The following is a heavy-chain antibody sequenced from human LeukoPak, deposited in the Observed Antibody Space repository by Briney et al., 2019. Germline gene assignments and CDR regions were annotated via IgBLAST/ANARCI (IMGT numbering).Heavy chain of an antibody. D-gene: IGHD2-2*01. CDR2: ISYDGSNK. CDR1: GFTFSSYA. Sequence: PGGSLRLSCAASGFTFSSYAMHWVRQAPGKGLEWVPLISYDGSNKFYADSVKGRFTISRDNSKNTLYLQMNSLRAEDTAVYYCARVPDYYYYMDVWGKGTTVTVSS. V-gene: IGHV3-30-3*01. CDR3: ARVPDYYYYMDV. J-gene: IGHJ6*03.